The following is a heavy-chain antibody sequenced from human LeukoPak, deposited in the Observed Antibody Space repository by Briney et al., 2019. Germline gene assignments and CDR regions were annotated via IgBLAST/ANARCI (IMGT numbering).Heavy chain of an antibody. CDR1: GYTFTGYY. J-gene: IGHJ5*02. CDR2: MNPNSGNT. CDR3: ARSPARSNYDFWSGYFINDWFDP. Sequence: ASVKVSCKASGYTFTGYYMHWVRQAPGQGLEWMGWMNPNSGNTGYAQKFQGRVTMTRNTSISTAYMELSSLRSEDTAVYYCARSPARSNYDFWSGYFINDWFDPWGQGTLVTVSS. D-gene: IGHD3-3*01. V-gene: IGHV1-8*02.